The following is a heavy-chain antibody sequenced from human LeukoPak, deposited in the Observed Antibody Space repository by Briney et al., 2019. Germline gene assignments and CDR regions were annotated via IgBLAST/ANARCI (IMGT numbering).Heavy chain of an antibody. CDR1: GGSISSYY. CDR2: IYTSGST. J-gene: IGHJ3*02. D-gene: IGHD3-10*01. V-gene: IGHV4-4*07. Sequence: SETLSLTCTVSGGSISSYYWSWIRQPAGKGLEWIGRIYTSGSTNYNPSLKSRVTMSVDTSKNQFSLKLSSVTAADTAVYYCARDTYAVRGVQGWDDAFDIWGQGTMVTVSS. CDR3: ARDTYAVRGVQGWDDAFDI.